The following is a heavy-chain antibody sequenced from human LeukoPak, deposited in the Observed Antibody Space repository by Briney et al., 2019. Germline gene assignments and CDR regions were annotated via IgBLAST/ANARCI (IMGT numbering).Heavy chain of an antibody. V-gene: IGHV3-7*05. CDR3: ARDHLSGSYYYFDY. D-gene: IGHD1-26*01. J-gene: IGHJ4*02. CDR2: IKQDGSEK. CDR1: GFTFSSNW. Sequence: GGSLRLSCAAAGFTFSSNWMSWVRQAPGKGLQWVANIKQDGSEKYYVDSVKGRFTISRDNAKKSLYLQMNSLRGEDTAVYYCARDHLSGSYYYFDYWGQGTLVTVSS.